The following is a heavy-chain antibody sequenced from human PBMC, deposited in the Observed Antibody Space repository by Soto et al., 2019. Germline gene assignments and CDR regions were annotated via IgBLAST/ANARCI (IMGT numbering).Heavy chain of an antibody. D-gene: IGHD3-3*01. Sequence: SETLSLTCAVYGGSFSGYYWSWIRQPPGKGLEWIGEINHSGSTNYNPSLKSRVTISVDTSKNQFSLKLSAVTAADTAVYYCARAIGDHYDFWSGYPRRYYYYMDVWGKGTTVTVSS. V-gene: IGHV4-34*01. J-gene: IGHJ6*03. CDR2: INHSGST. CDR3: ARAIGDHYDFWSGYPRRYYYYMDV. CDR1: GGSFSGYY.